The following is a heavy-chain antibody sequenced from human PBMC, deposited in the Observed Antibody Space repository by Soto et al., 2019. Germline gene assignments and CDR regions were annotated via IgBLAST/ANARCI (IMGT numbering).Heavy chain of an antibody. V-gene: IGHV4-39*01. CDR3: ASPFNIAAAGTGDY. CDR1: GGSISSSSYY. D-gene: IGHD6-13*01. CDR2: IYYSGST. Sequence: PSETLSLTCTVSGGSISSSSYYWGWIRQPPGKGLEWIGSIYYSGSTHYNPSLKSRVTISVDTSKNQFSLKLSSVTAADTAVYYCASPFNIAAAGTGDYWGPGTLVTVSS. J-gene: IGHJ4*02.